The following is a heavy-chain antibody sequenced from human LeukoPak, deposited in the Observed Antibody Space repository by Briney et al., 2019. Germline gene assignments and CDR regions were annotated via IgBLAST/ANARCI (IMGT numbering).Heavy chain of an antibody. CDR3: ARAPWGKGDYFDY. Sequence: GGSLRLSCAASGFTFSSYSMNWVRQAPGKGLEWVSYISSSSTTIYYADSVKGRFTVSRDNARTSLYLQMNSLRAEDTAVYYCARAPWGKGDYFDYWGQGTLVTVSS. V-gene: IGHV3-48*04. J-gene: IGHJ4*02. CDR1: GFTFSSYS. CDR2: ISSSSTTI. D-gene: IGHD7-27*01.